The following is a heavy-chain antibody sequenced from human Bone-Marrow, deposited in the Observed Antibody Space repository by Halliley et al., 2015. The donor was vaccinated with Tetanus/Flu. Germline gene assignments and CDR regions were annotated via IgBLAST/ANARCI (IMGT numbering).Heavy chain of an antibody. J-gene: IGHJ4*02. CDR2: TYSRSKWFN. V-gene: IGHV6-1*01. D-gene: IGHD1-1*01. CDR3: ARSVPPFDS. Sequence: LEWLGRTYSRSKWFNDYAVSGKSRISINPDTSKNQFSLQLNSVTPDDTAVYYCARSVPPFDSWGQGTLVTVSS.